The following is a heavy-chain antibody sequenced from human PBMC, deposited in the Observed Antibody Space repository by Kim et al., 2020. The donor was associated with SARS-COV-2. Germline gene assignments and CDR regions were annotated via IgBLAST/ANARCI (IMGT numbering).Heavy chain of an antibody. CDR3: AKRYSSSWYTDSFDI. Sequence: ADAEKGRFTITRDNSRNTLYLEMNSLRAEDSAVYYCAKRYSSSWYTDSFDIWGQGTMVIVSS. D-gene: IGHD6-13*01. V-gene: IGHV3-23*01. J-gene: IGHJ3*02.